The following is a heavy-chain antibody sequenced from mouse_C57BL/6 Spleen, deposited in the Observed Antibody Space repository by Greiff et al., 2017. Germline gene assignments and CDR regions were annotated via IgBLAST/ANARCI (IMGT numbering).Heavy chain of an antibody. D-gene: IGHD1-1*01. J-gene: IGHJ2*01. Sequence: EVMLVESGGGLVKPGGSLKLSCAASGFTFSDYGMHWVRQAPEKGLEWVAYISSGSSTIYYADTVKGRFTLSRDNAKNTLFLQMTSLRSEDTAMYYCARPGITTGVADDWGQGTTLTVSS. V-gene: IGHV5-17*01. CDR3: ARPGITTGVADD. CDR2: ISSGSSTI. CDR1: GFTFSDYG.